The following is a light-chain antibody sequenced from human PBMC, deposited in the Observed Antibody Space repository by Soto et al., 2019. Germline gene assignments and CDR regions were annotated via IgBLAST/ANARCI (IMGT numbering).Light chain of an antibody. CDR2: GAS. Sequence: EIVLTQSPATLSLSPGERATLSCRASQSVGSYVDWHQQKPGQAPRLLIYGASNRATGIPARFSGSGSGTDSNLSISRPETEDSAGYESHQRSSWPPTFGQGTKV. CDR1: QSVGSY. CDR3: HQRSSWPPT. J-gene: IGKJ1*01. V-gene: IGKV3-11*01.